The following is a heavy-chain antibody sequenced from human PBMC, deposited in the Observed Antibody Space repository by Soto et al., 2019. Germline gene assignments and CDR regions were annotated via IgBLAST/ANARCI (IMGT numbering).Heavy chain of an antibody. CDR3: ARDLMVRGVITTNWFDP. CDR1: GYTFNSYA. V-gene: IGHV1-3*01. CDR2: INAGNGNT. D-gene: IGHD3-10*01. J-gene: IGHJ5*02. Sequence: GAPVKVSCKASGYTFNSYAMHLVGQGPGQKLEWMGWINAGNGNTKYSQKFQGRVTITRDTSASTAYMELSSLRSEDTAVYYCARDLMVRGVITTNWFDPWGQGTLVTVSS.